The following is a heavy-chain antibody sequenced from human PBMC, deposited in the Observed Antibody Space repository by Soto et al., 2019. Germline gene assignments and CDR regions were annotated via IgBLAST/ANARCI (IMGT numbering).Heavy chain of an antibody. J-gene: IGHJ5*02. CDR3: ARASGGYSDR. Sequence: QVQLVQSGAEVKKPGASVKVSCKASGYTFTSYDLSWVREAPGQGLEWMGWIRVYNGKTNYAQKFQDRVTVTTDTSTSTAYMELRSLRSHDTAVYYYARASGGYSDRWGQGTLVTVSS. CDR2: IRVYNGKT. D-gene: IGHD1-26*01. V-gene: IGHV1-18*04. CDR1: GYTFTSYD.